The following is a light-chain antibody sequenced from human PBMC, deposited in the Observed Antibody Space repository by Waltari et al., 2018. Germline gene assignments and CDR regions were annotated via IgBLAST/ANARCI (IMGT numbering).Light chain of an antibody. V-gene: IGKV1-5*03. Sequence: DIQMTHSPSPLPASVGDRVTITCRASQSISSWLDWYQQKPGKATKLLIYKASSLESGVPSRFSGSGSGTEFTLTISSLQPDDFATYYCQQYNSYLFTFGPGTKVDIK. J-gene: IGKJ3*01. CDR2: KAS. CDR1: QSISSW. CDR3: QQYNSYLFT.